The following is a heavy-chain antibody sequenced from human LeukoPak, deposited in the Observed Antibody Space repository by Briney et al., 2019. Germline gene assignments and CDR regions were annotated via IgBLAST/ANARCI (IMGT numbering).Heavy chain of an antibody. CDR1: GDSITNGIFH. CDR2: IYTGGNT. Sequence: SETLSLTCTVSGDSITNGIFHWSWIRQPAGKELEWIGRIYTGGNTAYNPSLSSRVTISLDTSNNQLSLKLTSVTAADTAVYYCARGGDYGSAYDYFRYWGQGTLVSVSS. V-gene: IGHV4-61*02. J-gene: IGHJ4*02. D-gene: IGHD4/OR15-4a*01. CDR3: ARGGDYGSAYDYFRY.